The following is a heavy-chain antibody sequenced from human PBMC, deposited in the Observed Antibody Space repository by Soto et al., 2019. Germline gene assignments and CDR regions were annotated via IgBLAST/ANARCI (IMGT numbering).Heavy chain of an antibody. CDR2: ISAYNDYT. V-gene: IGHV1-18*01. D-gene: IGHD3-16*01. Sequence: QVQLVQSAAEVKKPGASVKVSCKASGYTFIRYGITWVRQAPGQGLEWMGWISAYNDYTIYAQKLQGRVTMTTYKSTRIVYMELSGLNSDDTAVYYCARGSYYDNSWGTLSHYALDVWGQGTSVTVSS. CDR3: ARGSYYDNSWGTLSHYALDV. J-gene: IGHJ6*02. CDR1: GYTFIRYG.